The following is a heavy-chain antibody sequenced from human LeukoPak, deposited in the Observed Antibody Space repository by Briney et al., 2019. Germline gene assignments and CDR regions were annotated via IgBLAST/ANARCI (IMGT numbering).Heavy chain of an antibody. CDR3: AKDQVYYGSGRSDY. Sequence: GGSLRLSCAASGFTFSSYAMSWVRQAPVKGLEWVSAISGSGGSTYYADSVKGRFTISRDNSKNTLYLQMNSLRAEDTAVYYCAKDQVYYGSGRSDYWGQGTLVTVSS. V-gene: IGHV3-23*01. J-gene: IGHJ4*02. CDR2: ISGSGGST. D-gene: IGHD3-10*01. CDR1: GFTFSSYA.